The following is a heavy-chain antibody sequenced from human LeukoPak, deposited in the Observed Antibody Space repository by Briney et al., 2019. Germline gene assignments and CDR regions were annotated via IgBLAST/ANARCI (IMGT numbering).Heavy chain of an antibody. V-gene: IGHV3-21*01. Sequence: GGSLRLSCAASGFTFSSYSMNWVRQAPGKGLEWVSSISSSSSYIYYADSVKGRFTISRDNAKNSLYLQMNSLRAEDTAVYYCARDIPPGIAVAGSDYWGQGTLVTVSS. CDR3: ARDIPPGIAVAGSDY. J-gene: IGHJ4*02. CDR2: ISSSSSYI. D-gene: IGHD6-19*01. CDR1: GFTFSSYS.